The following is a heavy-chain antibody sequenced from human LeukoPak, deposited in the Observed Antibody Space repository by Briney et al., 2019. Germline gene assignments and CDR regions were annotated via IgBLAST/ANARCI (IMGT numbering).Heavy chain of an antibody. CDR1: GGTFSSYA. J-gene: IGHJ4*02. D-gene: IGHD6-6*01. V-gene: IGHV1-69*13. CDR3: ARDSDSSSSPLYSGGGGPPGY. Sequence: SVKVSCKASGGTFSSYAISWVRQAPGQGLEWMGGIIPIFGTANYAQKFQGRVTITADESTSPAYMELSRLRSEDTAVYYCARDSDSSSSPLYSGGGGPPGYGGQGTLVTVSS. CDR2: IIPIFGTA.